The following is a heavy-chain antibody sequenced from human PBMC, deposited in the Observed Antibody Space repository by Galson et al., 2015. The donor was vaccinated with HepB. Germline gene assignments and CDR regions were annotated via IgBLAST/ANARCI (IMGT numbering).Heavy chain of an antibody. Sequence: SLRLSCAASGFSFSNAWISWVRQAPGKGLEWVGRIKSKTDGGTTDYAAPVKGRLTISRDDSKNVLYLQMNSLKAEDTAVYYCTTDLFLGGMDVWGQGTTVTVSS. V-gene: IGHV3-15*01. J-gene: IGHJ6*02. CDR1: GFSFSNAW. D-gene: IGHD3-3*01. CDR3: TTDLFLGGMDV. CDR2: IKSKTDGGTT.